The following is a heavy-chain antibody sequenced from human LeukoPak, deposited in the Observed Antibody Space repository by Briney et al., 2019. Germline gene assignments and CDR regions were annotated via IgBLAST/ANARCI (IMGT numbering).Heavy chain of an antibody. V-gene: IGHV1-69*13. CDR1: GGTFNNNG. CDR3: VRSITIFGVVILFGY. Sequence: EASVKVSCKASGGTFNNNGFSWVRQAPGQGLGWMGGIIPIFGTANYTQKFQGRVTITADESTSTAYMELSSLRSDDTAVYYCVRSITIFGVVILFGYWGQGTLVTVSS. D-gene: IGHD3-3*01. CDR2: IIPIFGTA. J-gene: IGHJ4*02.